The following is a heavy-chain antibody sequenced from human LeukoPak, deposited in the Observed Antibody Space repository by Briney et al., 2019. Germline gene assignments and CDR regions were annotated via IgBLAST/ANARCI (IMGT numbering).Heavy chain of an antibody. CDR3: ARPQTGAGDAFDL. CDR1: GYIFTNYW. CDR2: IFPDDSDT. Sequence: GESLQISCEASGYIFTNYWIAWVRHMPGKGLECIGIIFPDDSDTRYSPSFQGQVTISVDKSISTTFLQWNILKASDTAIYFCARPQTGAGDAFDLWGQGTLVTVSS. V-gene: IGHV5-51*01. D-gene: IGHD3-10*01. J-gene: IGHJ3*01.